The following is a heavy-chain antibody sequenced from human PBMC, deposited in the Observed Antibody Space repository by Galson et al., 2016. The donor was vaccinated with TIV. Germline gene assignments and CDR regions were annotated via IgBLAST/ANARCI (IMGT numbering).Heavy chain of an antibody. CDR3: ARELGESASENYYPGFDC. CDR1: GFTFSTYW. Sequence: SLRLSCAASGFTFSTYWMSWVRQAPGKGLEWISIIYSDGRTYYTESVKGRFTISRDDSRNTLYLQMNALRAEDTAIYYCARELGESASENYYPGFDCWGQGTLVTVSS. CDR2: IYSDGRT. D-gene: IGHD3-22*01. J-gene: IGHJ4*02. V-gene: IGHV3-53*01.